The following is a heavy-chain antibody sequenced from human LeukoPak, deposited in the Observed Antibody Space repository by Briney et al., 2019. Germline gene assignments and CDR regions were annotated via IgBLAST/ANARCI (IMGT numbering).Heavy chain of an antibody. CDR1: GSSICSYY. J-gene: IGHJ4*02. D-gene: IGHD3-22*01. V-gene: IGHV4-59*01. CDR2: IYYSGST. CDR3: ARGTYDSSGYYPRPFGY. Sequence: SETLSLTCTVSGSSICSYYWSWIRQPPGKGLEWIGYIYYSGSTNYNPSLKSRVTISVDTSKNQFSLKLSSVTAANTAVYYCARGTYDSSGYYPRPFGYWGQGSLVTVSS.